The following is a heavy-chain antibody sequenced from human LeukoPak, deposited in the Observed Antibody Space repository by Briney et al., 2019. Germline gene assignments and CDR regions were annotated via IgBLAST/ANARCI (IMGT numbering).Heavy chain of an antibody. CDR3: ARELYSGSYYVAY. CDR2: ISPNSGGT. Sequence: ASVKVSCKASGYTFIDYYIHWMRQAPGQGLEWMGWISPNSGGTNFAQKFQGRVTMTRDTSISTAFMELSGLRSDDTAVYYCARELYSGSYYVAYWGQGTLVTVSS. J-gene: IGHJ4*02. CDR1: GYTFIDYY. D-gene: IGHD1-26*01. V-gene: IGHV1-2*02.